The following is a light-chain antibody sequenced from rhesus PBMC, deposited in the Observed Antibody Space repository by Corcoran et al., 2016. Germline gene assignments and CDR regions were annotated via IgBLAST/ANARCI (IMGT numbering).Light chain of an antibody. V-gene: IGKV1-18*01. CDR3: QQGYSPPYS. CDR1: QGISRW. J-gene: IGKJ2*01. CDR2: DSS. Sequence: DIQMTQSPSSLSASVGDKVTITCRASQGISRWLAWYQQKPGTAPDLLIYDSSSLQSGVPSRFSGSGSGTDYNLNISSLQPEDFATYYCQQGYSPPYSFGQGTKVEIK.